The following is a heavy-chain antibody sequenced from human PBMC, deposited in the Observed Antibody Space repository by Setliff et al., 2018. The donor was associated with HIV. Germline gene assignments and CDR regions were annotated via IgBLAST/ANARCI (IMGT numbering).Heavy chain of an antibody. D-gene: IGHD3-10*01. V-gene: IGHV4-39*01. Sequence: PSETLSLTCTVSGGSISSSSYYWGWIRQPPGKGLEWIGNIYYTGNTYYNPSLKSRVTISVDTSKNQFSLKLSSVTAADTAVYYCARHYYGSGSYYNPPPYYYYTDVWGKGTTVTVSS. CDR3: ARHYYGSGSYYNPPPYYYYTDV. CDR2: IYYTGNT. CDR1: GGSISSSSYY. J-gene: IGHJ6*03.